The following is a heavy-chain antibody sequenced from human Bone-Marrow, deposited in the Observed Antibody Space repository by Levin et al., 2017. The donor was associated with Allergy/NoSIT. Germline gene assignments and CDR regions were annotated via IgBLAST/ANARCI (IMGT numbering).Heavy chain of an antibody. CDR3: ARGPNDGSVD. V-gene: IGHV1-2*02. J-gene: IGHJ4*02. D-gene: IGHD1-1*01. CDR2: INPYSGGT. CDR1: GYTFTDYW. Sequence: GESLKISCKASGYTFTDYWIHWVRQAPGQGLESMGWINPYSGGTKYAQTFQGRVAMTRDASINTVYMELSSLTSDDTAVYYCARGPNDGSVDWGRGTLVTVSS.